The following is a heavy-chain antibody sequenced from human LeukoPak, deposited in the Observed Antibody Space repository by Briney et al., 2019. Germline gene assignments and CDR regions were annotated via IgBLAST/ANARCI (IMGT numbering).Heavy chain of an antibody. D-gene: IGHD3-10*01. CDR2: ISGSGGST. Sequence: PGGSLRLSCAASGFTFSSYAMSWVRQAPGKGLEWVSAISGSGGSTYYADSVKGRFTISGDNSKNTLYLQMNSLRAEDTAVYYCAGTGGDLWFGELSFENDYWGQGTLVTVSS. J-gene: IGHJ4*02. CDR3: AGTGGDLWFGELSFENDY. V-gene: IGHV3-23*01. CDR1: GFTFSSYA.